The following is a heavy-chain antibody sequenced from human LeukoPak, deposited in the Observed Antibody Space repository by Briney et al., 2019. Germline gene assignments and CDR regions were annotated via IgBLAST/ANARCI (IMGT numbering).Heavy chain of an antibody. V-gene: IGHV3-30*18. CDR2: ISYDGSNK. CDR3: AKDQRSGWDAFDI. J-gene: IGHJ3*02. Sequence: GGSLRLSCAASGFTFSSYGMHWVRQAPGKGLEWVAVISYDGSNKYYADSVKGRVTISRDNSKNTLYLQMNSLRAEDTAVYYCAKDQRSGWDAFDIWGQGTMVTVSS. D-gene: IGHD6-25*01. CDR1: GFTFSSYG.